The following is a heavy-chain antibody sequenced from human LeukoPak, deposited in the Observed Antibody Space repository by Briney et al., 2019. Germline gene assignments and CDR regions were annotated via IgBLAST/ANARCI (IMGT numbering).Heavy chain of an antibody. D-gene: IGHD3-9*01. CDR1: GGSFSGYY. Sequence: SETLSLTCAVYGGSFSGYYWSWIRQPPGKGLEWMGEINHSGSTNYNPSLKMRGSITVAASKNIFSLQLRSVTGADTTVYYSAREALVIMDYWGQGTLVTVSS. CDR2: INHSGST. CDR3: AREALVIMDY. V-gene: IGHV4-34*01. J-gene: IGHJ4*02.